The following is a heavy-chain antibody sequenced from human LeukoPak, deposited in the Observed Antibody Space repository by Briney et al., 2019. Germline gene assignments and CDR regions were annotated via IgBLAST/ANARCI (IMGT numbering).Heavy chain of an antibody. CDR2: FDPEDGGT. CDR3: ATLWFGELLFDY. J-gene: IGHJ4*02. V-gene: IGHV1-24*01. CDR1: GYTLTELS. Sequence: ASVKVSCKVSGYTLTELSMHWVRQAPGKGLEWMGGFDPEDGGTIYAQKFQGRVTMTEDTSTDTAYMELSSLRSEDTAVYYCATLWFGELLFDYWGQGTLVTVSS. D-gene: IGHD3-10*01.